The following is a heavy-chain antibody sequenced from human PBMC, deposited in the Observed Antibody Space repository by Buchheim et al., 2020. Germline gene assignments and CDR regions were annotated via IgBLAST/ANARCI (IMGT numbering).Heavy chain of an antibody. CDR1: GFTFGDYA. CDR3: TRDTRYGGYYFGY. Sequence: EVQLVESGGGLVQPGRSLRLSCTASGFTFGDYAMSWVRQAPGKGLEWVGFIRSKAYGGTTEYAASVKGRFPISRDDSKSIAYLQMNSLRTEDTAVYYCTRDTRYGGYYFGYWGQGTL. CDR2: IRSKAYGGTT. V-gene: IGHV3-49*04. J-gene: IGHJ4*02. D-gene: IGHD4-23*01.